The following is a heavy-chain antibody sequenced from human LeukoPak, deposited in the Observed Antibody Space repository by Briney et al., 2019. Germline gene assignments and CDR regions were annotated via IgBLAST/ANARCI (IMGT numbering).Heavy chain of an antibody. V-gene: IGHV4-30-4*01. J-gene: IGHJ2*01. CDR3: VRPSYWHFDL. Sequence: SEALSLTCTVSGGSISSGDYYWSWIRQPPGKGLEWTGYIYYSGSTYYNPSLKSRVTISVDTSKNQFSLKLRSVSAADTAVYYCVRPSYWHFDLWGRGTLVTVSS. CDR2: IYYSGST. CDR1: GGSISSGDYY.